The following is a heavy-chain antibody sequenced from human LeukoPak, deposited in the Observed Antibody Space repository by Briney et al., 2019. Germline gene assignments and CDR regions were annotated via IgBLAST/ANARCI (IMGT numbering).Heavy chain of an antibody. V-gene: IGHV3-30*18. Sequence: GGSLRLSCAASGFSLRNHGMNWVRQAPGKGLEWGAVVSHDGSAKFYADSVKGRFTISRDNPNNILYLQMNSLRPEDTAVYYCTKELGASGSSHMCYFDYWGQGILVTVS. CDR3: TKELGASGSSHMCYFDY. J-gene: IGHJ4*02. D-gene: IGHD3-10*01. CDR2: VSHDGSAK. CDR1: GFSLRNHG.